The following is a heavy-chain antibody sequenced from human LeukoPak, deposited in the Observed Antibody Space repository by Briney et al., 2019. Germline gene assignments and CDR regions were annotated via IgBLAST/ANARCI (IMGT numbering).Heavy chain of an antibody. V-gene: IGHV4-34*01. D-gene: IGHD3/OR15-3a*01. CDR1: GFTFSSYA. J-gene: IGHJ4*02. Sequence: GSLRLTCAASGFTFSSYAMSWIRQPPGKGLEWIGEINHSGSTNYNPSLKSRVTISVDTSKNQFSLKLSSVTAADTAVYYCARGYDFWSGYYKYYFDYWGQGTLVTVSS. CDR2: INHSGST. CDR3: ARGYDFWSGYYKYYFDY.